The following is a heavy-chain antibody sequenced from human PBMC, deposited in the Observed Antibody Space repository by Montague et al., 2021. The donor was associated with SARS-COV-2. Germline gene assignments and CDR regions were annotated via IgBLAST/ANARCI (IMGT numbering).Heavy chain of an antibody. Sequence: SLGLSCAASGFTFSNYFMNWVRQAPGQGLEWVSSLSGSSTHKYYSDSLKDRFTISRVNAKNSLYLQINSLRAEDTAVYYCARGYLDVWSGNHYGMDVWGQGTTVTVSS. CDR2: LSGSSTHK. CDR1: GFTFSNYF. J-gene: IGHJ6*02. CDR3: ARGYLDVWSGNHYGMDV. D-gene: IGHD3-3*01. V-gene: IGHV3-21*01.